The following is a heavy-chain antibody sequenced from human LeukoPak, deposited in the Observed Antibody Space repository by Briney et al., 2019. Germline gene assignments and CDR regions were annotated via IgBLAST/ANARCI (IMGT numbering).Heavy chain of an antibody. Sequence: PGGSLRLSCAASGFTFNSYWISWVRQAPGKGLEWVSYISSSGSSIYYADSVKGRFTISMDNAKNSLYLQMNSLRAEDTAVYYCARKYCSSTSCLFDCWGQGTLVTVSS. J-gene: IGHJ4*02. V-gene: IGHV3-48*04. D-gene: IGHD2-2*01. CDR3: ARKYCSSTSCLFDC. CDR1: GFTFNSYW. CDR2: ISSSGSSI.